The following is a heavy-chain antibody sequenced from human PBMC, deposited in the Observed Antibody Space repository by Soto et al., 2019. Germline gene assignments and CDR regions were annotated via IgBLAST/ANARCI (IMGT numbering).Heavy chain of an antibody. Sequence: SQTLSLTCAISEDSVSSNSAAWNWIRQSPSRGLEWLGRTYYRSKWYNDYAVSVESRITINPDTSKNQFSLQLNSVTPEDTAVYYCARIGYCSWCFDYWGQGALVTVSS. CDR1: EDSVSSNSAA. V-gene: IGHV6-1*01. CDR2: TYYRSKWYN. J-gene: IGHJ4*02. D-gene: IGHD6-13*01. CDR3: ARIGYCSWCFDY.